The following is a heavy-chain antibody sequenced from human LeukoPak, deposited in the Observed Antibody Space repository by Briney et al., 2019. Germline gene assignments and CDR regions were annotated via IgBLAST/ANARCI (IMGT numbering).Heavy chain of an antibody. Sequence: PGGSLRLSCAASGFTFSGYGMSWVRQAPGKGLEWVAAFTTSGDATVYGDSVKGRFTISRDNSKNTLYLQMNSLRAEDTAVYYCAKDSVAGNNYYYGVDAWGQGTTVTVSS. CDR1: GFTFSGYG. CDR2: FTTSGDAT. D-gene: IGHD6-19*01. V-gene: IGHV3-23*01. CDR3: AKDSVAGNNYYYGVDA. J-gene: IGHJ6*02.